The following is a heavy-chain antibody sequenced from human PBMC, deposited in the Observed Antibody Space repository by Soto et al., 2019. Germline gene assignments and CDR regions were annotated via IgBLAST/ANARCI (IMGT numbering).Heavy chain of an antibody. CDR2: INHSGST. V-gene: IGHV4-34*01. Sequence: SETLSLTYAVYGGSFSGYYWSWIRQPPGKGLEWIGEINHSGSTNYNPSLKSRVTISVDTSKNQFSLKLSSVTAADTAVYYCARVSDDILTGYYRGRAFDIWGQGTMVTVSS. CDR3: ARVSDDILTGYYRGRAFDI. J-gene: IGHJ3*02. D-gene: IGHD3-9*01. CDR1: GGSFSGYY.